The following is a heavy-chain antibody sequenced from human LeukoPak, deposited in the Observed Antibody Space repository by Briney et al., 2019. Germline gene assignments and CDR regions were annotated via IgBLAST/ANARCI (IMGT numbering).Heavy chain of an antibody. CDR3: AKDFDILTGYQHDAFDI. J-gene: IGHJ3*02. V-gene: IGHV3-9*01. CDR1: GFTFDDYA. CDR2: ISWNSGSI. Sequence: HPGRSLRLPCAASGFTFDDYAMHWVRQAPGKGLEWVSGISWNSGSIGYADSVKGRFTISRDNAKNSLYLQMNSLRAEDTALYYCAKDFDILTGYQHDAFDIWGQGTMVTVSS. D-gene: IGHD3-9*01.